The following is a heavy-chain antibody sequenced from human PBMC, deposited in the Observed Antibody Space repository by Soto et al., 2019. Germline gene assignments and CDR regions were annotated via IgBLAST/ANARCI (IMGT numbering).Heavy chain of an antibody. CDR1: GGTFSSYA. J-gene: IGHJ4*02. D-gene: IGHD3-22*01. Sequence: SGKVSCKASGGTFSSYAISWVRQAPGQGLEWMGGIIPIFGTANYAQKFQGRVTITADESTSTAYMELSSLRSEDTAVYYCASSRDSSGYRSYYFDYWGQGTLVTVSS. V-gene: IGHV1-69*13. CDR3: ASSRDSSGYRSYYFDY. CDR2: IIPIFGTA.